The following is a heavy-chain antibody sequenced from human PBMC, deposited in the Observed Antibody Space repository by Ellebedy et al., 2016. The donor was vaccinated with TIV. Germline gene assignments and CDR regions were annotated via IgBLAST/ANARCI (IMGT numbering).Heavy chain of an antibody. CDR2: TVYSGTI. D-gene: IGHD3-22*01. Sequence: MPSETLSLTCTVSGGSISRYYWSWIRQPPGKGLECIGYTVYSGTIKYNPSLKSRVTISVDTSKNQFSLKLTSVTAADTAVYSCARNSRGGYSDLWGQGTLVTVSS. J-gene: IGHJ4*02. CDR1: GGSISRYY. CDR3: ARNSRGGYSDL. V-gene: IGHV4-59*01.